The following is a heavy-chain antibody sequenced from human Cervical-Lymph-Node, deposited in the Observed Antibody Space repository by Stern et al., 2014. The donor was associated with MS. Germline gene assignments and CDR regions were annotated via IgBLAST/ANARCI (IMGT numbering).Heavy chain of an antibody. J-gene: IGHJ6*02. V-gene: IGHV1-18*01. CDR1: GYTFTSFG. Sequence: VQLVQSGPEVKKPGASVKVSCKASGYTFTSFGISWVRRAPGQGLEWMGWISGYNGNTNYPQKFQGRVTLTQDTPTSTAHMDLTSLRSDDTAMYCCARGPYCSSTSCYTNGYYFYGMDVWGQGTTVTVSS. CDR3: ARGPYCSSTSCYTNGYYFYGMDV. CDR2: ISGYNGNT. D-gene: IGHD2-2*02.